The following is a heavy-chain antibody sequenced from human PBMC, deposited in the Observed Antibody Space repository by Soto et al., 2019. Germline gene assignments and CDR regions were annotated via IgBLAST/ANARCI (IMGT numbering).Heavy chain of an antibody. D-gene: IGHD6-19*01. V-gene: IGHV3-23*01. CDR2: ISDSGGIT. J-gene: IGHJ4*02. CDR1: GFTFSSYA. Sequence: GWSLRLSCAASGFTFSSYAMSWVRQSPGKGLECVSAISDSGGITYYADSVKGRFTISRDNSKNTLYLQMNSLRADDTAVYYCEKKASSGWYGTFDYWGQGTLVTVSS. CDR3: EKKASSGWYGTFDY.